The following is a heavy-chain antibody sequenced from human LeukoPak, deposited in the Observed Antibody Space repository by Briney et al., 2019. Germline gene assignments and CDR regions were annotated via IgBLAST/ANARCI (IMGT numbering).Heavy chain of an antibody. D-gene: IGHD5-12*01. CDR1: GFTFTSSA. Sequence: SVKVSCKASGFTFTSSAVQWVRQARGQRLEWIGWIVVGSGNTNYAQKFQERVTITRDMSTSTAYMELRSLRSDDTAVYYCARDPGGYSGSDYWGQGTLVTVSS. V-gene: IGHV1-58*01. CDR2: IVVGSGNT. CDR3: ARDPGGYSGSDY. J-gene: IGHJ4*02.